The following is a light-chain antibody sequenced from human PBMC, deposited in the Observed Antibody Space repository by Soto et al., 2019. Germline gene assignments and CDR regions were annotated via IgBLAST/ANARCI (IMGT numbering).Light chain of an antibody. CDR3: SSYTISSTYV. CDR2: QVS. Sequence: QSALIQPPSVSGSPGQSVTISCTGTSSDVGTYNYVSWYQQHPGKAPKLMISQVSNRPSGVSNRFSGSKSGNTASLTISGLQAEDEADYYCSSYTISSTYVFGPGTKVTVL. J-gene: IGLJ1*01. CDR1: SSDVGTYNY. V-gene: IGLV2-14*01.